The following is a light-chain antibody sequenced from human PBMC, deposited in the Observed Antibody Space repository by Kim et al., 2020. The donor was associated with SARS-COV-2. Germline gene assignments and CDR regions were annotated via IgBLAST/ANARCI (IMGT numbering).Light chain of an antibody. CDR1: SGCVDDNY. CDR3: QSYNRDNVI. J-gene: IGLJ2*01. V-gene: IGLV6-57*03. Sequence: GQTVTISCTRSSGCVDDNYMQWYQQRPGGVPTTVIYEDDQRPSGVSDRFSGSINNSSNSASLTISGLRTEDEADYYCQSYNRDNVIFGGGTKLTVL. CDR2: EDD.